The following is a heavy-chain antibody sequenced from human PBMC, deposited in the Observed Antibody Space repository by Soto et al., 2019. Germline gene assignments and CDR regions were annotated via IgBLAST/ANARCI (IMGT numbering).Heavy chain of an antibody. CDR2: INSDGSVS. V-gene: IGHV3-74*01. CDR1: GFTFSNYW. J-gene: IGHJ6*03. CDR3: ARGDCVGGTCYSLAGSFYYYVDV. D-gene: IGHD2-15*01. Sequence: EVQLVESGGGLVQPGGSLRLSCAASGFTFSNYWMYWVRQAPGKGLVWVSRINSDGSVSSYADSVKGRLTISRDNVKNTLYLQMDSLRAEDTAVYYCARGDCVGGTCYSLAGSFYYYVDVWGKGTRVTVFS.